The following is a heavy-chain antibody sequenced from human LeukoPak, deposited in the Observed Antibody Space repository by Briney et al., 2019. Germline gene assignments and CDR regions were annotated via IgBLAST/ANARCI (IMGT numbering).Heavy chain of an antibody. J-gene: IGHJ4*02. CDR1: GYTFTGYY. CDR2: INPNSGGT. D-gene: IGHD6-19*01. CDR3: ARLSGSGWSIYYFDY. Sequence: GASVKVSCKASGYTFTGYYMHWVRQAPGQGLEWMGWINPNSGGTNYAQKFQGRVTMTRDTSISTAYLQWSSLKASDTAMYYCARLSGSGWSIYYFDYWGQGTLVTVSS. V-gene: IGHV1-2*02.